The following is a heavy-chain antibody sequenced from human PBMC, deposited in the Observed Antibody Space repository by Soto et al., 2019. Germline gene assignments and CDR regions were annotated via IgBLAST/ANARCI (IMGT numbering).Heavy chain of an antibody. D-gene: IGHD6-19*01. CDR3: AKGGRQWLVTSDFNY. CDR2: VSHDGRNT. V-gene: IGHV3-30*04. Sequence: VQLVESGGGVVQPGRSLRLSCAASGFTFCDYAMHWVRQATGKGLEWGTVVSHDGRNTHYADSVKGRFTISRDSSKNTVSLEMTSLRAEDTAVYYCAKGGRQWLVTSDFNYWGQGALVTVSS. CDR1: GFTFCDYA. J-gene: IGHJ4*02.